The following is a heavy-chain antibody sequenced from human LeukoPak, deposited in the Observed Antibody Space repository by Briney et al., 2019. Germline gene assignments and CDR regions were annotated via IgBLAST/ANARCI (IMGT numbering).Heavy chain of an antibody. J-gene: IGHJ4*02. CDR3: ARSSTIWFHFDS. CDR2: ISASGGRT. Sequence: PGGSLRLSCAASGFTFSTYDMSWVRQAPGKGLEWVSAISASGGRTNYADSVRGRFTISRDNSKNTLYLQIDSLRAEDTAVYYCARSSTIWFHFDSWGQGTLVTVSS. CDR1: GFTFSTYD. V-gene: IGHV3-23*01. D-gene: IGHD6-13*01.